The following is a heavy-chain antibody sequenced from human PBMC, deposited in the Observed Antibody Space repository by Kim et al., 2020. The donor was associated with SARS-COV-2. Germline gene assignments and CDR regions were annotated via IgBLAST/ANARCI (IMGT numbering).Heavy chain of an antibody. J-gene: IGHJ4*02. D-gene: IGHD3-3*01. CDR3: ARATYYDFWSGYYDAIFDY. V-gene: IGHV3-30*07. Sequence: GRFTISRDNSKNTLYLQMNSLRAEDTAVYYCARATYYDFWSGYYDAIFDYWGQGTLVTVSS.